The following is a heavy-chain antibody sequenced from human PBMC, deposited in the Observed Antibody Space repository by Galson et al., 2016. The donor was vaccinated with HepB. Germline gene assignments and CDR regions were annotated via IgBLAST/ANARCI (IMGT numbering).Heavy chain of an antibody. V-gene: IGHV1-24*01. Sequence: SVKVSCKVSGETLTYLSIHWLRQAPGKGLEWLGGFDPDDGETDYAQRFAGRLPLTEEASTGTAYMDLSSLGSEGTAFYYCAIGEFYDTSAFLWVVVSFDYWGQGTLVTVSS. CDR3: AIGEFYDTSAFLWVVVSFDY. J-gene: IGHJ4*02. CDR2: FDPDDGET. CDR1: GETLTYLS. D-gene: IGHD3-22*01.